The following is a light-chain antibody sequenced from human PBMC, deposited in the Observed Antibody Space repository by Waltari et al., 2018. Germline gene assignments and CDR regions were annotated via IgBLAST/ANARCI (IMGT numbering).Light chain of an antibody. V-gene: IGKV3-20*01. CDR1: QIVSSNY. CDR2: GES. J-gene: IGKJ1*01. CDR3: QQYGASPLT. Sequence: EIVLTQSPGTLSLSLGERATLSCRASQIVSSNYIARDQQNPGQAPRPLMFGESIRATGVPDRFSGSGSGTDFTLTISRLEPEDFAVYYCQQYGASPLTFGQGTKVEIK.